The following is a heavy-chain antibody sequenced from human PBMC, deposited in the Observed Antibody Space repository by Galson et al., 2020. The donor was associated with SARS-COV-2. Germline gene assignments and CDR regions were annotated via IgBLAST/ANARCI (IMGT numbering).Heavy chain of an antibody. J-gene: IGHJ4*02. Sequence: ASVKVSCKASGYTFTSYGISWVRQAPGQGLEWMGWISAYNGNTYYAQKLQGRVTMTTDTSTSTAYMELRSLRSDDTAVYYCARRPSGSYYFGVDYWGQGTLVTVSS. CDR1: GYTFTSYG. CDR2: ISAYNGNT. V-gene: IGHV1-18*01. D-gene: IGHD1-26*01. CDR3: ARRPSGSYYFGVDY.